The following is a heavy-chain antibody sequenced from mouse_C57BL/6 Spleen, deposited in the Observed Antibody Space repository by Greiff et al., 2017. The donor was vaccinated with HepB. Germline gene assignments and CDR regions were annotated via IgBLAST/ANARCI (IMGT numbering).Heavy chain of an antibody. V-gene: IGHV5-4*01. D-gene: IGHD1-1*01. CDR1: GFTFSSYA. J-gene: IGHJ2*01. CDR2: ISDGGSYT. CDR3: ARDRNYGSSYRYYFDY. Sequence: EVQLVESGGGLVKPGGSLKLSCAASGFTFSSYAMSWVRQTPEKRLEWVATISDGGSYTYYPDNVKGRFTISRDNAKNNLYLQMSHLKSEDTAMYYCARDRNYGSSYRYYFDYWGQGTTLTVSS.